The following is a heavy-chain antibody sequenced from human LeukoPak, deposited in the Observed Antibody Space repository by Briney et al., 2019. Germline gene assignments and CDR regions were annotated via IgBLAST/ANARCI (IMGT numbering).Heavy chain of an antibody. V-gene: IGHV3-66*01. CDR1: GFTVSSNY. CDR2: IYSGGST. CDR3: ARRIRYSSSWYTSYYFDY. D-gene: IGHD6-13*01. Sequence: PGGSLRLSCAASGFTVSSNYMSWVRQAPGKGLEWVSVIYSGGSTYYADSVKGRFTISRDNSKNTLYLQMNSLRAEDTAVYYCARRIRYSSSWYTSYYFDYWGQGTLVTVSS. J-gene: IGHJ4*02.